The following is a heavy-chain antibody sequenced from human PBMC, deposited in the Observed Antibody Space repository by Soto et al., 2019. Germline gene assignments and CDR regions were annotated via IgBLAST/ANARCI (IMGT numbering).Heavy chain of an antibody. V-gene: IGHV3-33*01. J-gene: IGHJ5*02. CDR3: ARDRLITYGAKIAPDH. CDR2: IWYDGSYQ. Sequence: GGSLRLSCKAFGFTFSDFGMHRVLQAPGKGLEWVSAIWYDGSYQYYADPVRGRFTTSRDNSNNTLFLQMNSLRVEDTAVYYCARDRLITYGAKIAPDHWGQGALVTVSS. D-gene: IGHD3-16*01. CDR1: GFTFSDFG.